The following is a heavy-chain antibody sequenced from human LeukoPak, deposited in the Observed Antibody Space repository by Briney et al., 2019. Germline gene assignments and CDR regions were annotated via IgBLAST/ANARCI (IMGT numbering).Heavy chain of an antibody. D-gene: IGHD3-10*02. CDR1: GFTFSSYA. J-gene: IGHJ6*04. Sequence: GGSLRLSCAASGFTFSSYAMSWVRRAPGKGLEWVSYISSSGSTIYYADSVKGRFTISRDNAKNSLYLQMNSLRAEDTAVYYCAELGITMIGGVWGKGTTVTISS. CDR2: ISSSGSTI. CDR3: AELGITMIGGV. V-gene: IGHV3-48*03.